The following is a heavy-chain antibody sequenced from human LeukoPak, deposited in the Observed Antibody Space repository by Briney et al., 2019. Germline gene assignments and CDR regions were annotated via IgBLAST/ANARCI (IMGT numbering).Heavy chain of an antibody. CDR3: AKDYSGGYYYFDY. Sequence: PGGSLRLSCAASGFTFSNYAMTWVRQAPGKGLEWVSVISGSGGSTYYADSVKGRFSISRDNSKNTLYLQMNSLRAEDTAVYYCAKDYSGGYYYFDYWGQGTLVTVSS. CDR1: GFTFSNYA. J-gene: IGHJ4*02. V-gene: IGHV3-23*01. D-gene: IGHD1-26*01. CDR2: ISGSGGST.